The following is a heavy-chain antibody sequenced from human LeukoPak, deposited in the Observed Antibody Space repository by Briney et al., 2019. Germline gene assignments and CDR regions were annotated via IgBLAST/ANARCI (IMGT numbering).Heavy chain of an antibody. V-gene: IGHV2-5*02. CDR3: ARLASGYFDWLSYFDF. CDR2: IYGDDDK. J-gene: IGHJ4*02. Sequence: SGPTLVKPTQTLTLTCTFSGFSLTTSEVGVGWIRQPPGEALEWLGLIYGDDDKRYSPSLRSRITITKDTSKNQVVLVMTNVDPMDTATYYCARLASGYFDWLSYFDFWGQGTLVTVSS. D-gene: IGHD3-9*01. CDR1: GFSLTTSEVG.